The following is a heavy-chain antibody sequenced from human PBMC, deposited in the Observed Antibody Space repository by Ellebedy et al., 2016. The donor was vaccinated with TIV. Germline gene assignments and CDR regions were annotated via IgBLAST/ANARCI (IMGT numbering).Heavy chain of an antibody. CDR2: IKEDGSEK. Sequence: GESLKISCGASGLTFSNFWMSWARQAPGKGLEWVAHIKEDGSEKNYVDSVKDRFTISRDNAQNSLYLQMNSLRGDETAVYYCASGGHMDFWGQGTTVTVSS. CDR3: ASGGHMDF. V-gene: IGHV3-7*03. J-gene: IGHJ6*02. CDR1: GLTFSNFW. D-gene: IGHD3-10*01.